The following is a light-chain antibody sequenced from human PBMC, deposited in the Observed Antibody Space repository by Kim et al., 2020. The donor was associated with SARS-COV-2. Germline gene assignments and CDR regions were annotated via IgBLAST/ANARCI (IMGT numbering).Light chain of an antibody. CDR3: QVWDSLSDHYV. J-gene: IGLJ1*01. V-gene: IGLV3-21*04. CDR2: YDS. Sequence: APGETARITCETDNIGDDSVHWYQQKPGQAPAVVITYDSDRPSGIPERFSGSNSGNTATLTISRVEAGDEADYHCQVWDSLSDHYVFGSGTKVTVL. CDR1: NIGDDS.